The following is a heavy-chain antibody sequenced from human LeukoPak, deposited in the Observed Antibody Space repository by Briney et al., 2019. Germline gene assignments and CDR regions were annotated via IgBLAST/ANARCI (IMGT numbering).Heavy chain of an antibody. CDR2: IIPMFGTA. D-gene: IGHD2-21*02. CDR3: ARMCCGGDFLLDV. CDR1: GGTFSSDP. J-gene: IGHJ6*04. Sequence: SVKVSCKASGGTFSSDPISWVRQAPGQGLEWVGGIIPMFGTAKNAQKFQGRVTITADESTSTVYMELSSLRSEDTAVYYCARMCCGGDFLLDVWGKGTTVTISS. V-gene: IGHV1-69*13.